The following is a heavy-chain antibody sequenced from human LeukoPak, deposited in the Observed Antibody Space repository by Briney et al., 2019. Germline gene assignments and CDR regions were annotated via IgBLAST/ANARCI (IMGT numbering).Heavy chain of an antibody. CDR1: GGSISNYY. Sequence: PSETLSLTCTVSGGSISNYYWSWIRQSPGKGLEWIGYIYYTGNTNYNPSLESRVIISVDTSKNQFSLKLSSVTAADTAVYYCARGEVPASSEYYFDYWGQGTLVTVSS. D-gene: IGHD2-2*01. V-gene: IGHV4-59*08. J-gene: IGHJ4*02. CDR3: ARGEVPASSEYYFDY. CDR2: IYYTGNT.